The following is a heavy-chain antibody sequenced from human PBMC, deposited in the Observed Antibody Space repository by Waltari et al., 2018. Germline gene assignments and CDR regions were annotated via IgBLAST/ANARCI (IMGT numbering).Heavy chain of an antibody. CDR1: GGSFSGYY. CDR3: AGGGSTPMVFAY. Sequence: QVQLQQWGAGLLRPSETLSLTCAVYGGSFSGYYWSWVRQPPGKGLEWIGEINHSGSTKYNPSLKSRVTISVDTSKNQFSLKLSSVTAADTAVYSCAGGGSTPMVFAYWGQGILVTVSS. D-gene: IGHD5-18*01. J-gene: IGHJ4*02. CDR2: INHSGST. V-gene: IGHV4-34*01.